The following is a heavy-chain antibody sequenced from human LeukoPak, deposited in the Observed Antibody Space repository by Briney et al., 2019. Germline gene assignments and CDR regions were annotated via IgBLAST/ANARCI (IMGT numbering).Heavy chain of an antibody. CDR2: IFHDGSYK. V-gene: IGHV3-30*04. Sequence: GGSLRLSCTASGFTFINYALHWVRQAPGKGLEWVAVIFHDGSYKYADSVKGRFTISRDNSKNTLFLQMNSLRAEDTAVYYCSAAIYSDSRNWGQGTLVTVSS. CDR3: SAAIYSDSRN. J-gene: IGHJ4*02. CDR1: GFTFINYA. D-gene: IGHD4-11*01.